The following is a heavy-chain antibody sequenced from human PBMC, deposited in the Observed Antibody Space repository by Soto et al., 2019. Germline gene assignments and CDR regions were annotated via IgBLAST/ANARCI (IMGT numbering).Heavy chain of an antibody. D-gene: IGHD3-3*01. Sequence: APVKVSCTASGYILSADYIHWVQQAPGPVLEWLGWINPHSGATNYAQKFLGRVTMSADTSARTSYMDLARLKSDDTSGHDRVGAHALGISNLWKPWGRGTRVTVS. CDR1: GYILSADY. CDR3: VGAHALGISNLWKP. J-gene: IGHJ5*02. CDR2: INPHSGAT. V-gene: IGHV1-2*02.